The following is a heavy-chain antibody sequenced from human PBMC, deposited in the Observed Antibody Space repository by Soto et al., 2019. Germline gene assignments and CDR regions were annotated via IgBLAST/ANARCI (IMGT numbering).Heavy chain of an antibody. Sequence: QVQLVQSGAEVKKPGASVKVSCKASGYTFTGYYMHWVRQAPGQGLEWMGWINPNSGGTNYAQKLQSWVTMPRDTSISTAYMELSRLRSDDTAVYYCARAAWNAIRIYGMAVWGQGTTVTVSS. D-gene: IGHD1-1*01. J-gene: IGHJ6*02. CDR2: INPNSGGT. CDR3: ARAAWNAIRIYGMAV. CDR1: GYTFTGYY. V-gene: IGHV1-2*04.